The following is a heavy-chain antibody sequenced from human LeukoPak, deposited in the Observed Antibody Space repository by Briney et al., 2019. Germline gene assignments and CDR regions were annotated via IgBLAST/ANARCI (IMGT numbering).Heavy chain of an antibody. CDR1: GFTFYSYA. Sequence: GGSLRLSCAASGFTFYSYAMSWVRQAPGTGLEWVSGISSSGGATYYADSVKGRFTIPRGNSKNTLYLQMNSLRAEDTAVYYCAKGRGYFYYMDVWGKGTTVTVSS. V-gene: IGHV3-23*01. J-gene: IGHJ6*03. CDR2: ISSSGGAT. CDR3: AKGRGYFYYMDV.